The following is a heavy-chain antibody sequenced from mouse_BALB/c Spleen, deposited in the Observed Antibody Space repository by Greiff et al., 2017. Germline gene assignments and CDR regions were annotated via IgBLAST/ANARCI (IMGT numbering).Heavy chain of an antibody. J-gene: IGHJ2*01. V-gene: IGHV7-3*02. CDR1: GFTFTDYY. CDR3: ARWGYFDY. Sequence: EVQRVESGGGLVQPGGSLRLSCATSGFTFTDYYMSWVRQPPGKALEWLGFIRNKANGYTTEYSASVKGRFTISRDNSQSILYLQMNTLRAEDSATYYCARWGYFDYWGQGTTLTVSS. CDR2: IRNKANGYTT.